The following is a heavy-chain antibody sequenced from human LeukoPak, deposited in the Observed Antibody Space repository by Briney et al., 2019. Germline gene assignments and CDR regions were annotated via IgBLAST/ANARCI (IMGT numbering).Heavy chain of an antibody. J-gene: IGHJ5*02. CDR3: ARGGGSGNWFDP. CDR1: GYTLTAYY. Sequence: ASVKVSCKASGYTLTAYYIYWVRQAPGQGLEWMGIINPSGGSTSYAQKFQGRVTMTRDTSTSTVYMELSSLRSEDTAVYYCARGGGSGNWFDPWGQGTLVTVSS. D-gene: IGHD1-26*01. V-gene: IGHV1-46*01. CDR2: INPSGGST.